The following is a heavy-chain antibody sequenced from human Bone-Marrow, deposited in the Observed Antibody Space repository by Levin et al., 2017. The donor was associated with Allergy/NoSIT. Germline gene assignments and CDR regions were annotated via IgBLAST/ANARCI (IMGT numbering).Heavy chain of an antibody. J-gene: IGHJ4*02. CDR2: FSYSGST. CDR3: ARHYGGDPYYFNY. CDR1: GGSISSSNYY. V-gene: IGHV4-39*01. D-gene: IGHD3-16*01. Sequence: SETLSLTCTVSGGSISSSNYYWDWIRQPPGKGLEWIGDFSYSGSTNYNPSLKSRVTISVDASKNQFSLKLSSVTAADTAVYDCARHYGGDPYYFNYWGQGTLVTVSA.